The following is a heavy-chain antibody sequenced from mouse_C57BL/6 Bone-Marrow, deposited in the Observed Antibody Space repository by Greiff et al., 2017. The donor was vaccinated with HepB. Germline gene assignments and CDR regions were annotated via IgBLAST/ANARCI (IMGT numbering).Heavy chain of an antibody. CDR1: GYTFTEYT. D-gene: IGHD1-1*01. CDR2: FYPGSGSI. Sequence: QVQLQQSGAELVKPGASVKLSCKASGYTFTEYTIHWVKQRSGQGLEWIGWFYPGSGSIKYNEKFKDKATLTADKSSSTVYMELSRLTSEDSAVYFCARHAPPYYGSSNWYFDVWGTGTTVTVSS. V-gene: IGHV1-62-2*01. J-gene: IGHJ1*03. CDR3: ARHAPPYYGSSNWYFDV.